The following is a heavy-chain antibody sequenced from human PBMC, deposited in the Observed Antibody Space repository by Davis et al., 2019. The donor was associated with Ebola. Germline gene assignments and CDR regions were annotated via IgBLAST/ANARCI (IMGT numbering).Heavy chain of an antibody. D-gene: IGHD4-23*01. CDR2: IYHSGST. CDR1: GGSISSGGYS. CDR3: ARHRYGGADY. Sequence: SETLSLTCAVSGGSISSGGYSWSWIRQPPGKGLEWIGYIYHSGSTYYNPSLKSRVTISVDTSKNQFSLKLSSVTAADTAVYYCARHRYGGADYWGQGTLVTVSS. J-gene: IGHJ4*02. V-gene: IGHV4-30-2*02.